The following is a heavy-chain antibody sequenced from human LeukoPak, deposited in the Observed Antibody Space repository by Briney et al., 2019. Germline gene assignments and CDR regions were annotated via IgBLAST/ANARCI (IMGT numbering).Heavy chain of an antibody. D-gene: IGHD3-3*01. CDR1: GGSISSYY. J-gene: IGHJ6*03. V-gene: IGHV4-4*07. CDR2: IYTSGST. Sequence: SETLSLTCTASGGSISSYYWSWIRQPAGKGLEWIGRIYTSGSTNYNPSLKSRVTISVDTSKNQFSLKLSSVTAADTAVYYCARGGSRPINYDFWSGYYLTHYYYYMDVWGKGTTVTVSS. CDR3: ARGGSRPINYDFWSGYYLTHYYYYMDV.